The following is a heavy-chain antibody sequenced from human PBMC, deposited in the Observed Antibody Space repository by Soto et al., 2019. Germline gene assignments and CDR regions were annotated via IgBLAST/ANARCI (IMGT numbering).Heavy chain of an antibody. Sequence: GGSLRLSCAASGFTVSSNYMSWVRQAPGKGLEWVSAISGSGGSTYYADSVKGRFTISRDNSKSTLYLQMNSLRAEDSAVYYCARDHTRIAATGLFQLWGQGTLVT. CDR3: ARDHTRIAATGLFQL. CDR1: GFTVSSNY. CDR2: ISGSGGST. D-gene: IGHD1-1*01. J-gene: IGHJ1*01. V-gene: IGHV3-23*01.